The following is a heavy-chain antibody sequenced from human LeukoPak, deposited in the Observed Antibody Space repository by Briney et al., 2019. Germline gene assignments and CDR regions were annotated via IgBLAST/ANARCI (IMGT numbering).Heavy chain of an antibody. CDR1: GFTFNSYA. Sequence: GGSLRLSCAASGFTFNSYAMSWVRQAPGKGLEWVSANSGSGGSTYYADSVKGRFTISRDNSKNTLYLQMNSLRAEDTAVYYCARGGGCHRTNCYWADYWGQGTLVTVSS. D-gene: IGHD2-2*01. J-gene: IGHJ4*02. V-gene: IGHV3-23*01. CDR3: ARGGGCHRTNCYWADY. CDR2: NSGSGGST.